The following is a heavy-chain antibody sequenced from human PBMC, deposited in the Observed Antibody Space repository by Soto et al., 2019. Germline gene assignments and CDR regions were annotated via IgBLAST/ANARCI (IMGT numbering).Heavy chain of an antibody. CDR1: GVSISRYY. D-gene: IGHD2-15*01. J-gene: IGHJ3*01. V-gene: IGHV4-59*01. CDR3: AREASGDIVVAGAFDV. Sequence: QVQLQESGPGLVKPSETLSLNCAISGVSISRYYWSWIRQSPGKGLLWIGYVNFKGQTNYNPPLKSRATISVDTSNNQISLKLSSVTAADTAVYYCAREASGDIVVAGAFDVWGQGTMVSVSS. CDR2: VNFKGQT.